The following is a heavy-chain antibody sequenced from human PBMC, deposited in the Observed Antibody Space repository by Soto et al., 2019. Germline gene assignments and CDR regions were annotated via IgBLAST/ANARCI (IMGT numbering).Heavy chain of an antibody. J-gene: IGHJ4*02. D-gene: IGHD2-8*01. CDR2: ISAYNGNT. CDR1: GYTFTSYG. CDR3: AREGYCTNCVCNIDY. Sequence: QVQLVQSGAEVKKPGASVKVSCKASGYTFTSYGISWVRQAPGQGLEWMGWISAYNGNTNYAQKIQGRVTMTTDTSTSTAYMELRSLRFDDTAVYYCAREGYCTNCVCNIDYWGQGTLVTVSS. V-gene: IGHV1-18*01.